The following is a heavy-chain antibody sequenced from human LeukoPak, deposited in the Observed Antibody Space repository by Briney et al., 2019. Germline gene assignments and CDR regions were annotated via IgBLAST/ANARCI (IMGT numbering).Heavy chain of an antibody. J-gene: IGHJ4*02. V-gene: IGHV4-31*03. D-gene: IGHD4-11*01. CDR2: IDERGST. CDR3: ARGPYRNSFDY. Sequence: SETLSLTCTVSGGSISIGFYYWSWIRHHPGKGLEWIGSIDERGSTYYNPSLKSGVTMSVDTSKNQFSLKLSSVTAADTAVYYCARGPYRNSFDYWGQGTLVAVSS. CDR1: GGSISIGFYY.